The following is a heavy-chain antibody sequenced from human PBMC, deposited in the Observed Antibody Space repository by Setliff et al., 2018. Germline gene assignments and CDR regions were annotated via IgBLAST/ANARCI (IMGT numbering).Heavy chain of an antibody. Sequence: PSETLSLTCTVSGGSISSGDYYWSWIRQPPGKGLEWIGYIYYSGSTYYNPSLKSRVTISVDTSKNQFSLKLSSVTAADTALYYCTVYNTGTSKDHYWGQGTQVTVSS. CDR3: TVYNTGTSKDHY. J-gene: IGHJ4*02. D-gene: IGHD2-8*02. V-gene: IGHV4-30-4*08. CDR2: IYYSGST. CDR1: GGSISSGDYY.